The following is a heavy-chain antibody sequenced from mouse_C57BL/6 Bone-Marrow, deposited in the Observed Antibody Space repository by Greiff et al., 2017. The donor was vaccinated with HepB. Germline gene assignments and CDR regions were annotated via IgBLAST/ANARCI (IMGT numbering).Heavy chain of an antibody. CDR2: ISDGCSYT. Sequence: EVKVVESGGGLVKPGGSLKISCAASGFTFSSYAMSWVRQTTEKRLEWVATISDGCSYTNYPDNVKGRFTISRNNAKNNLYLQMHHLKSEDTAMYYCARDFYYDGGCWGQGRNLTDSP. CDR1: GFTFSSYA. D-gene: IGHD1-1*01. V-gene: IGHV5-4*01. CDR3: ARDFYYDGGC. J-gene: IGHJ2*01.